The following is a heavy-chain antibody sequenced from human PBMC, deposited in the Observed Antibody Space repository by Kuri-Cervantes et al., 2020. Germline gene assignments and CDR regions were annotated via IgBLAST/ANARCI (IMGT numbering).Heavy chain of an antibody. CDR1: GFTFSSYG. Sequence: GESLKISCAASGFTFSSYGMHWVRQAPGKGLGWVSTISRSGGTTYYADSVKGRFTISRDVSKNTLCLQMNSLRAEDTAVYYCAKGVLDYSGSWATFDCWGQGTLVTVSS. CDR2: ISRSGGTT. D-gene: IGHD6-13*01. CDR3: AKGVLDYSGSWATFDC. J-gene: IGHJ4*02. V-gene: IGHV3-23*01.